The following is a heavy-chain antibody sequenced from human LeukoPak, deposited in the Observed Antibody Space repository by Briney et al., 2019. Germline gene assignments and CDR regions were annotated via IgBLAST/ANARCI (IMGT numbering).Heavy chain of an antibody. CDR2: ISGSGAST. CDR1: GFTFSTNA. V-gene: IGHV3-23*01. CDR3: AKDPRNVDYYYGMDV. D-gene: IGHD3-10*02. J-gene: IGHJ6*02. Sequence: GGSLRLSCLTSGFTFSTNAMSWVRQAPGKGLEWISGISGSGASTYYADSVTGRFTISRDNSKNTLYLQVNSLRAEDTAVYYCAKDPRNVDYYYGMDVWGQGTTVTVSS.